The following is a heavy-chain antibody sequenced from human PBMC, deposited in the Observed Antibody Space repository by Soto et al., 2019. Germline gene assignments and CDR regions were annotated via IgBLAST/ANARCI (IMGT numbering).Heavy chain of an antibody. CDR2: INPNSGGT. J-gene: IGHJ6*02. CDR1: GYTFTVYY. D-gene: IGHD6-6*01. CDR3: ARGLEKAYSSSSESSYYYGMDV. V-gene: IGHV1-2*04. Sequence: SVKVSCKASGYTFTVYYMHCVLQSPLQWLDWMGWINPNSGGTNYAQKFQGWVTMTRDTSISTAYMELSRLRSDDTAVYYCARGLEKAYSSSSESSYYYGMDVWGQGTTVTVSS.